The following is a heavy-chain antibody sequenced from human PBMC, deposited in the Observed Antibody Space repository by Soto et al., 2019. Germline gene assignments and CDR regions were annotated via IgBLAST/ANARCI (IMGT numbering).Heavy chain of an antibody. Sequence: QVQLAQSANEVKKPGASVRVSGKAAGYTFIRYGIAWVRQAPGQGLAWMGWISPYNDYTVYAQNFQGRVSMTADTSTRTVYMNLMGMNSDVTAVYYCVRVGYYVSSWGKLSHYGLDVLVQGPLVSVSS. J-gene: IGHJ6*02. V-gene: IGHV1-18*01. CDR1: GYTFIRYG. CDR3: VRVGYYVSSWGKLSHYGLDV. D-gene: IGHD3-16*01. CDR2: ISPYNDYT.